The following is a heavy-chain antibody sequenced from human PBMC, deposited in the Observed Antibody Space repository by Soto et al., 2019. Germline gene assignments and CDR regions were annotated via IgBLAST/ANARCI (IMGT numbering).Heavy chain of an antibody. V-gene: IGHV3-23*01. J-gene: IGHJ4*02. Sequence: EVQLLESGGDLVQPGGSLRLSCAASGFPFSSYAMTWVRQAPGKGLEWVSSISGSGSTTYSADSVKGRFTVSRDNSKNTQYLQMDSLRVEDTAVYFCAKGLAPVVTSKGIDYWGQGTLVTVSS. D-gene: IGHD2-15*01. CDR3: AKGLAPVVTSKGIDY. CDR2: ISGSGSTT. CDR1: GFPFSSYA.